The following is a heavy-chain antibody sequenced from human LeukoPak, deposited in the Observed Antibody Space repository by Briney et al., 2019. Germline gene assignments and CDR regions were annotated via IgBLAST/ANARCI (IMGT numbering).Heavy chain of an antibody. CDR3: ARDHRYSGYDCPLGY. V-gene: IGHV1-2*02. CDR2: INPNSGGT. Sequence: GASLKVSCKASGYTFTGYYMHWVRQAPGQGLEWMGWINPNSGGTNYAQKFQGRVTMTRDTSISTAYMELSRLRSDDTAVYYCARDHRYSGYDCPLGYWGQGTLVTVSS. D-gene: IGHD5-12*01. CDR1: GYTFTGYY. J-gene: IGHJ4*02.